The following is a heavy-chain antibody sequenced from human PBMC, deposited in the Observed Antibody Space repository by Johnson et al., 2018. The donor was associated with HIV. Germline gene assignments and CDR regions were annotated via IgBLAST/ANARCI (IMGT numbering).Heavy chain of an antibody. V-gene: IGHV3-33*06. D-gene: IGHD1-26*01. CDR2: IWYDGSTK. CDR1: GFTFSSHG. Sequence: QVQLVESGGGVVQPGRSLRLSCAASGFTFSSHGMHWVRQAPCKGLEWVAVIWYDGSTKYYADSVKGRFTISRDNSKNTLYLQMNILRSEDTAVYYCAKDRYIKGASTGFDIWGQGTMVTVSS. CDR3: AKDRYIKGASTGFDI. J-gene: IGHJ3*02.